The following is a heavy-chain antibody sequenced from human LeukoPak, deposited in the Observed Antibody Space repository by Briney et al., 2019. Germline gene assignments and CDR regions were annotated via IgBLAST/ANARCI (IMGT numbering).Heavy chain of an antibody. CDR2: IRGSGGTT. D-gene: IGHD3-3*01. V-gene: IGHV3-23*01. CDR1: GFTFSGCA. J-gene: IGHJ4*02. CDR3: AKGLYEWLSDTDY. Sequence: GGSLRLSCAASGFTFSGCAMSWVRQAPGKGLEWVSAIRGSGGTTYYADSVKGRFTISRYNSKDTLYLQMNSLRAEDTAIYYCAKGLYEWLSDTDYSGQGTLVTVSS.